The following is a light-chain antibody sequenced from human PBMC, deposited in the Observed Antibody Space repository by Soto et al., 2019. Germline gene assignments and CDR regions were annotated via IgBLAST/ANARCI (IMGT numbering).Light chain of an antibody. CDR1: QTVRNNY. Sequence: IVLTQSPGTLSLSPGERATLSCRASQTVRNNYLAWYQQKPGQAPRLLIYGASSRATGIPDRFSGSGSGTDFTLTISRLEPEDFAVYYCQQYGGSPETFAQGTKVDIK. CDR3: QQYGGSPET. CDR2: GAS. V-gene: IGKV3-20*01. J-gene: IGKJ1*01.